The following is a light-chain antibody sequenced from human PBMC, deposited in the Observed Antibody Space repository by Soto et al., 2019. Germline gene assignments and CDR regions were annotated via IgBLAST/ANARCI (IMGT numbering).Light chain of an antibody. CDR3: QQYARFPYT. CDR1: QSISNW. Sequence: DIQMTQSPSTLSASVGDTVTITCRASQSISNWLAWYQQKPGQAPKLLSHKASTVESRVPSRFSGSGSGTEFTLTISGLQPDVFAAFYCQQYARFPYTFGQGTKLEIK. V-gene: IGKV1-5*03. CDR2: KAS. J-gene: IGKJ2*01.